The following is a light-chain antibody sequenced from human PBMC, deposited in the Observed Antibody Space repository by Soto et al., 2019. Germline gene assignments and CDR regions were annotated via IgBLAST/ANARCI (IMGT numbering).Light chain of an antibody. CDR3: QHYGSSPRP. CDR1: HSVSNNY. J-gene: IGKJ1*01. V-gene: IGKV3-20*01. CDR2: GAS. Sequence: EVVLTQSKDTLSLSPGERATLSCSASHSVSNNYLAWYQQTPGQAPRLLIYGASTRAAGISDRFSGSGSGTDFTLTISSLQPADFAMYYCQHYGSSPRPFGHGTKVDIK.